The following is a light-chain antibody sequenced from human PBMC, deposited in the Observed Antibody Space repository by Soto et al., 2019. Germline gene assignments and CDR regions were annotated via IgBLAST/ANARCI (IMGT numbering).Light chain of an antibody. Sequence: EIVMTQSPATLSVSPGETVTLSCRASQSVSTNSAWYQQRPGQAPRLLSYGASTRATGIPARFSGSGSGTEFTLTISSLQSEDFAVYYCQQYKDWFSITFGQGTRLEIQ. CDR1: QSVSTN. CDR2: GAS. J-gene: IGKJ5*01. V-gene: IGKV3-15*01. CDR3: QQYKDWFSIT.